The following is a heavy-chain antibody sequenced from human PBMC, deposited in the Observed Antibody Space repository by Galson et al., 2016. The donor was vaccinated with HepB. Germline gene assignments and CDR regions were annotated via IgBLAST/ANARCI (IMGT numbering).Heavy chain of an antibody. CDR1: GSTFASYT. D-gene: IGHD6-19*01. Sequence: SLRLSCAASGSTFASYTMSWIRQAPGKGLEWVSALSGNSDDSYYADSIMGRFTISRDNSKNTLYLQMNSLRAADTAIYYCAKEIPVAGSPPFDYWGQGTLVTVSS. CDR2: LSGNSDDS. V-gene: IGHV3-23*01. J-gene: IGHJ4*02. CDR3: AKEIPVAGSPPFDY.